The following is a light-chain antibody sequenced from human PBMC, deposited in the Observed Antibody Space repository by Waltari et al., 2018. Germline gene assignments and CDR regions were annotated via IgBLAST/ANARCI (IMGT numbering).Light chain of an antibody. CDR1: GCDVGRYNF. CDR2: DVT. CDR3: FSYAGSYTYV. J-gene: IGLJ1*01. Sequence: SALAQTRSVSGSPGQPGSIPCVGSGCDVGRYNFVSWYLQYTDNAPKLMIYDVTKRPSGVPDRFSGSKSGNTASLTISGLQAEDEAGYYCFSYAGSYTYVFGTGTEVTVL. V-gene: IGLV2-11*02.